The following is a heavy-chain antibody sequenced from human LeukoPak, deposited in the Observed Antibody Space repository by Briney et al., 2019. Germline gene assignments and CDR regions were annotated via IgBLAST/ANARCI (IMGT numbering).Heavy chain of an antibody. CDR2: ISGSGGST. CDR1: GFTFSSYA. D-gene: IGHD6-13*01. CDR3: TKDFLGEGIAAADRWFDP. J-gene: IGHJ5*02. Sequence: GGSLRLSCAASGFTFSSYAMSWVRQAPGKGLEWVSAISGSGGSTYYADSVKGRFTISRDNSKNTLYLQMNSLRAEDTAVYYCTKDFLGEGIAAADRWFDPWGQGTLVTVSS. V-gene: IGHV3-23*01.